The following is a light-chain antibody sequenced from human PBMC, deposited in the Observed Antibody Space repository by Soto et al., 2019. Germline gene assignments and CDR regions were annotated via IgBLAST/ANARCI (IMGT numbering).Light chain of an antibody. CDR1: QGMSSY. CDR3: QQLSLYPLT. J-gene: IGKJ4*01. Sequence: IQLTQSASSLSASVGHRVTLTCRASQGMSSYLAWYQQKPGKAPKLLIYVTSTLQTGVPSRFSGSGSGADFTLTISSLKTEDSATYYCQQLSLYPLTFGGGTKVDIK. V-gene: IGKV1-9*01. CDR2: VTS.